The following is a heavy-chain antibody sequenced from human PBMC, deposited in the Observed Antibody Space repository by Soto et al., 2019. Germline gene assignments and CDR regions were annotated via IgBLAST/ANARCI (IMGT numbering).Heavy chain of an antibody. Sequence: GGSLRLSCAASGLTFSSYTFNWVRQAPGKGLEWISYFGGSAAYIYYADSVKGRFTISRDDAKSSLYLQMNSLRVEDTAVYFCVRDHAWAFDSWGQGTQVTVSS. J-gene: IGHJ4*02. CDR1: GLTFSSYT. CDR2: FGGSAAYI. V-gene: IGHV3-21*05. CDR3: VRDHAWAFDS. D-gene: IGHD2-2*01.